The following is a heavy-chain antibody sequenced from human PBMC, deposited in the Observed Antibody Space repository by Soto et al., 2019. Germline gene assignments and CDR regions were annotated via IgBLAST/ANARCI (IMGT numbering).Heavy chain of an antibody. J-gene: IGHJ5*02. CDR2: ISSGSGYI. D-gene: IGHD6-19*01. V-gene: IGHV3-21*01. Sequence: PGGSLRLSCAASGFTFSTYDMNWVRQAPGKGLEWVSYISSGSGYIYYADSVKGRCTISRDNAKNSLYLQMNSLSAEDTAIYYCARPAVAGANWFDPWGQGTLVTVSS. CDR3: ARPAVAGANWFDP. CDR1: GFTFSTYD.